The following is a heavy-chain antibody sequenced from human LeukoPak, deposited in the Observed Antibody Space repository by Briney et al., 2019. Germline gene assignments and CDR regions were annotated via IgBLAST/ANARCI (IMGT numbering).Heavy chain of an antibody. J-gene: IGHJ4*02. V-gene: IGHV3-21*01. CDR3: ARVFYDRSDTLFDN. D-gene: IGHD3-22*01. CDR2: ISSSSSYI. Sequence: GGSLRLSCAASGFTFSSYSMNWVRDAPGKGLEWVSSISSSSSYIYYADSVKGRFTISRDNAKNSLYLQMNSLRAKDTAVYYCARVFYDRSDTLFDNWGQGTLVTVSS. CDR1: GFTFSSYS.